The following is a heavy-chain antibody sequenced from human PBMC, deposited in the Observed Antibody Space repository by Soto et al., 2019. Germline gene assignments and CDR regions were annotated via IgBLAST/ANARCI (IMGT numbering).Heavy chain of an antibody. Sequence: QVQLVQSGAEVKKLGASVKVSCKASGYTFTGYYMHWVRQAPGQGLEWMGWINPNSGGTNYAQKFQGWVTMTRDTSISTAYMELSRLRSDDTAVYYCARALALGYSSGWTYYFDYWGQGTLVTVSS. CDR1: GYTFTGYY. D-gene: IGHD6-19*01. CDR3: ARALALGYSSGWTYYFDY. J-gene: IGHJ4*02. CDR2: INPNSGGT. V-gene: IGHV1-2*04.